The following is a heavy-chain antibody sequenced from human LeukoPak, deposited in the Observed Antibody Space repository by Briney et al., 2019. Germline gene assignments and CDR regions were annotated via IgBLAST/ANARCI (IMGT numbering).Heavy chain of an antibody. CDR3: AREPTDYGDPNYYYYGMDV. D-gene: IGHD4-17*01. V-gene: IGHV1-69*04. J-gene: IGHJ6*02. Sequence: SVKVSCKASVGTFSSYAISWVRQAPGQGLEWMGRIIPILGIANYAQKFQGRVTITADKSTSTAYMELSSLRSEDTAVYYCAREPTDYGDPNYYYYGMDVWGQGTTVTVSS. CDR1: VGTFSSYA. CDR2: IIPILGIA.